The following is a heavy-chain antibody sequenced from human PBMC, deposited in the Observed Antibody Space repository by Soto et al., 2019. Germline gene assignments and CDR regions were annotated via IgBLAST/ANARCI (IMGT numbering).Heavy chain of an antibody. J-gene: IGHJ4*02. D-gene: IGHD3-16*01. CDR3: ATDYEFGLDN. CDR1: GFTFNVRW. V-gene: IGHV3-74*01. CDR2: MDSGVSNT. Sequence: EVQLVESGGGVVQPGESLRLSCAASGFTFNVRWMHWVRQRPGEGLVLVSGMDSGVSNTNYADSVKGRFSISRDNANNILYLQMDSLTSVDPAVYYCATDYEFGLDNWGQGALVTVSS.